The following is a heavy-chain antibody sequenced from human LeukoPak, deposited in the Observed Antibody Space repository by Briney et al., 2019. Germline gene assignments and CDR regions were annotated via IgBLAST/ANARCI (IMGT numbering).Heavy chain of an antibody. D-gene: IGHD5-12*01. CDR2: IKPDGSEK. V-gene: IGHV3-7*05. CDR3: TRLEDIVATSNFDF. Sequence: GGSLRLSCAASGFTFSSYWMSWVRQVPGKGLEWVANIKPDGSEKYYVASVKGRFTISRDNAKNSLYLQMNSLRAEDTALYYCTRLEDIVATSNFDFWGQGTLVTVSS. CDR1: GFTFSSYW. J-gene: IGHJ4*02.